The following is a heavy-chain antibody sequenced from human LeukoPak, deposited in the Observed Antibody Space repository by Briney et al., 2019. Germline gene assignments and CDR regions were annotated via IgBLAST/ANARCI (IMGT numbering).Heavy chain of an antibody. V-gene: IGHV1-18*01. Sequence: EASVKVSCKASGYTFSSYGISWVRQAPGQGLEWMGWISAYNGNTNYAQKLQGRVTMTTDTSTSTAYMELRSLRSDDTAVYYCARDHYDILTGYYKGGYWGQGTLVTVSS. D-gene: IGHD3-9*01. CDR1: GYTFSSYG. CDR3: ARDHYDILTGYYKGGY. J-gene: IGHJ4*02. CDR2: ISAYNGNT.